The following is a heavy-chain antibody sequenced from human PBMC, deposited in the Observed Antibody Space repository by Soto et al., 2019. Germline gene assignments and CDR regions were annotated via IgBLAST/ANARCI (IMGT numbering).Heavy chain of an antibody. CDR2: IYYSGTT. D-gene: IGHD3-22*01. J-gene: IGHJ4*02. CDR3: ARGEIDYYDSSGPFDY. CDR1: GGSISSGGYY. Sequence: SETLSLTCTVSGGSISSGGYYWSWIRQHPGKGLEWIGYIYYSGTTYYNPSLKSRVTISVDTSKNQFSLKLSSVTAADTAVYYCARGEIDYYDSSGPFDYWGQGTLVTVSS. V-gene: IGHV4-31*03.